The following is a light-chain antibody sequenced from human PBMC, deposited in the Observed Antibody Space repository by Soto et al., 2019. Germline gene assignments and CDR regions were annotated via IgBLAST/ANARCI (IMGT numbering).Light chain of an antibody. Sequence: DIQMTQSPSSLSASVGDRVTITCRASQGINHYLAWFQQKPGKVPKLLIYATSTLQSGVPSRLSGSGFGTDFTLTISSLQPEDVATYYCQKHNSAPLFFGPGTKVEIK. CDR3: QKHNSAPLF. V-gene: IGKV1-27*01. CDR2: ATS. J-gene: IGKJ3*01. CDR1: QGINHY.